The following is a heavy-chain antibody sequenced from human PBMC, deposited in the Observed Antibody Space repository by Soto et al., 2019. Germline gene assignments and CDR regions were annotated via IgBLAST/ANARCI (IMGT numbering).Heavy chain of an antibody. CDR1: AFTFNSYA. V-gene: IGHV3-30*04. CDR3: ARARFGNFDWLMHSHTYYYYGMDV. D-gene: IGHD3-9*01. J-gene: IGHJ6*02. CDR2: ISPDGSSK. Sequence: LVESGGGVVQPGRSLRLSCAASAFTFNSYAMHWVRQAPGKGLEWVAIISPDGSSKENADSVKGRFTISRDNSENTLYLQMNSLRAEDTAVYYCARARFGNFDWLMHSHTYYYYGMDVWGQGTTVTVSS.